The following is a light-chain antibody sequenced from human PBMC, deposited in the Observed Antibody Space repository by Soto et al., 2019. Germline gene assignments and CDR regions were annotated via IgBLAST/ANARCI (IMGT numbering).Light chain of an antibody. J-gene: IGLJ1*01. Sequence: QSVLTQPPSASASLGASVTLTCTLSSGYSNYKVDWYQQRPGKGPRFVMRVGTGGIVGSKGDGIPDRFSVLGSGLHRYLTIKNIQEEDESDYHCGADHGSGSNFAYVFGTGTKLTVL. V-gene: IGLV9-49*01. CDR2: VGTGGIVG. CDR1: SGYSNYK. CDR3: GADHGSGSNFAYV.